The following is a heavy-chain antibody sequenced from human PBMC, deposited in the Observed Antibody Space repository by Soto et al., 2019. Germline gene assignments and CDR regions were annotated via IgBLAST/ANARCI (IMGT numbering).Heavy chain of an antibody. CDR2: IHNDGSTT. V-gene: IGHV3-74*01. CDR3: TRDNWNSY. D-gene: IGHD1-7*01. J-gene: IGHJ4*01. Sequence: EVQLVESGGGLVQPGGSVRLSCAASGFTFSSYWMHWVRQAPGKGLMWVSRIHNDGSTTRYADSVKGRFTISRDNAKNTLYLQMSSLIVEDTAVYYSTRDNWNSYWGQGTLVTVS. CDR1: GFTFSSYW.